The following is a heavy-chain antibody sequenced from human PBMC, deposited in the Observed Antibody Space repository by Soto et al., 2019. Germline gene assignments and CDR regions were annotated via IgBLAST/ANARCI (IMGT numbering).Heavy chain of an antibody. CDR2: IIPILGIA. J-gene: IGHJ4*02. Sequence: QVQLVQSGAEVKKPGSSVKVSCKASGGTFSSYTISWVRQAPGQGLEWMGRIIPILGIANYAQKFQGRVTITADKSTSTAYMELSSLRSEDTAVYYCAREYGYWPQFDYWGQGTLVTVSS. CDR1: GGTFSSYT. V-gene: IGHV1-69*08. CDR3: AREYGYWPQFDY. D-gene: IGHD2-15*01.